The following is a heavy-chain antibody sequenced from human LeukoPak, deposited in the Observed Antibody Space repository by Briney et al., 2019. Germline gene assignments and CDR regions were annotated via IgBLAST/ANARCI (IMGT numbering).Heavy chain of an antibody. D-gene: IGHD2-15*01. CDR1: SASIYSSNW. CDR3: ARDVGGSCYDY. Sequence: SETLSLTCAVSSASIYSSNWWTWVRQSPGKGLEWIGEIYQSGTTNYNPSLKSRVIISVDKSKNQFSLRLNSVTAADTAVYYCARDVGGSCYDYWGQGTLVTVSS. CDR2: IYQSGTT. V-gene: IGHV4-4*02. J-gene: IGHJ4*02.